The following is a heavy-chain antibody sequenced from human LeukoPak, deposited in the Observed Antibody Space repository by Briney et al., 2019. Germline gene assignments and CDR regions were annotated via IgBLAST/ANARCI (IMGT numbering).Heavy chain of an antibody. V-gene: IGHV3-23*01. CDR3: GKMKGHPLPKYFMDV. Sequence: PGGSLRLSCAASGFTFSSFAMSWVRRTPGKGLEWVSGISGSGDNTLYADSVKGRFTISRDNSKNTLYLEMNSLRAEDTAIYYCGKMKGHPLPKYFMDVWGQGTTVTVSS. CDR1: GFTFSSFA. CDR2: ISGSGDNT. J-gene: IGHJ6*01. D-gene: IGHD2/OR15-2a*01.